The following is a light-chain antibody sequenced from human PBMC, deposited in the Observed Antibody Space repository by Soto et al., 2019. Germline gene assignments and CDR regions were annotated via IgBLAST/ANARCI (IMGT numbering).Light chain of an antibody. CDR1: QSVSSSY. Sequence: EGGLTQSQGTLSLSPGERATLSCRAIQSVSSSYLAWYQQKPGQAPRLLIYGASSRATGIPDRFSGSGSGTDFTLTISRLEPEDFAVYYCQQYGSSPPWTFGQGTIVDIK. J-gene: IGKJ1*01. CDR3: QQYGSSPPWT. CDR2: GAS. V-gene: IGKV3-20*01.